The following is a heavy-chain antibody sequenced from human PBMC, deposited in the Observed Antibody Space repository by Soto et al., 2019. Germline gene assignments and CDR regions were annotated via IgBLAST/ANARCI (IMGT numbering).Heavy chain of an antibody. CDR3: ARDFGYSSSWYSSFDY. V-gene: IGHV1-18*01. CDR1: GYTFTSYG. CDR2: ISAYNGNT. D-gene: IGHD6-13*01. J-gene: IGHJ4*02. Sequence: ASVKVSCKASGYTFTSYGIIWVRQAHGQGLEWMGWISAYNGNTNYAQKLQGRVTMTTDTSTSTAYMELRSLRSDDTAVYYCARDFGYSSSWYSSFDYWGQGTLVTVSS.